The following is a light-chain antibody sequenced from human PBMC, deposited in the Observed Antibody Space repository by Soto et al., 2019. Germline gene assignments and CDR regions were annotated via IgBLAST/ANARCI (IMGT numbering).Light chain of an antibody. V-gene: IGLV2-14*01. J-gene: IGLJ2*01. CDR1: SSDVGSYNY. CDR3: SAYRGSSTLVV. Sequence: QSALTQPASVSGSPGQSITISCTGTSSDVGSYNYVSWYQQHPGKAPKLMIFEVSNRPSGVSNRFSGSKSANTASLTISGLQAEDEADYYCSAYRGSSTLVVFGGGTKLTVL. CDR2: EVS.